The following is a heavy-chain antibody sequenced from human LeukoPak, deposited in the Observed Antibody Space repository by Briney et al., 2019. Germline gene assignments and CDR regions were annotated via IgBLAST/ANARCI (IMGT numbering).Heavy chain of an antibody. V-gene: IGHV3-7*01. CDR1: GITFSDYW. CDR2: IKDDGSEK. D-gene: IGHD4-23*01. J-gene: IGHJ4*02. Sequence: GGSLRLSCAASGITFSDYWMSWVRQAPGKGPEWVANIKDDGSEKYYMGSVKGRFTISRDNAKTSLYLQMNSLRAEDTAVYYCARIYGANSKYYFDYWGQGTLVTVSS. CDR3: ARIYGANSKYYFDY.